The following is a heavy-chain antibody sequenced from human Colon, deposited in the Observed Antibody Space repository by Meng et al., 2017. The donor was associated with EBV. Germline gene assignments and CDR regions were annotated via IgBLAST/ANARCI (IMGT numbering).Heavy chain of an antibody. J-gene: IGHJ4*02. CDR1: GGSIRRVYW. Sequence: VRLRGWGPGLVKASETLALTCGGAGGSIRRVYWWTWVRQSPGKGLEWIGEIYHSGSTNYNPSLKSRVTISVDKSKNQFSLKLTSVTAADTAVYYCARGGYYSFDYWGQRTLVTVSS. D-gene: IGHD5-18*01. V-gene: IGHV4-4*02. CDR2: IYHSGST. CDR3: ARGGYYSFDY.